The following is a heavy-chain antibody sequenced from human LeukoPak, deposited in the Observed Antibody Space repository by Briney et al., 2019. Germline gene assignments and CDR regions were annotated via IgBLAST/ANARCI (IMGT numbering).Heavy chain of an antibody. CDR1: GGSISSYY. V-gene: IGHV4-59*01. J-gene: IGHJ4*02. CDR3: ARARYCSSTSCYFYCSGGSCYSGAFDY. CDR2: IYYSGNT. D-gene: IGHD2-15*01. Sequence: SETLSLTCTVSGGSISSYYWSWIRQPPGKGLEWIGYIYYSGNTNYNPSLKSRVTISVDTSKNQFSLKLSSVTAADTAVYYCARARYCSSTSCYFYCSGGSCYSGAFDYWGQGTLVTVSS.